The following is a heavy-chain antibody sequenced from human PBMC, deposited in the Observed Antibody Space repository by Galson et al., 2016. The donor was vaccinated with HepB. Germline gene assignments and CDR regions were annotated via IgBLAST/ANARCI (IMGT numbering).Heavy chain of an antibody. CDR2: MSGSGGGT. V-gene: IGHV3-23*01. CDR1: GFDLRSYA. J-gene: IGHJ6*04. D-gene: IGHD3-9*01. CDR3: AKGSPALGTGLDGMDV. Sequence: SLRLSCAASGFDLRSYAMSWVRQAPGKGLEWVSAMSGSGGGTYYADSVKGRFTISRDESQNSYYLQMNSLRAEDTAVYFCAKGSPALGTGLDGMDVWGKGTTVSVSS.